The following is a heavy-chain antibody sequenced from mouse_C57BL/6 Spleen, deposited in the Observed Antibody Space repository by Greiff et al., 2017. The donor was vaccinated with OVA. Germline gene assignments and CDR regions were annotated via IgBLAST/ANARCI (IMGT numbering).Heavy chain of an antibody. J-gene: IGHJ4*01. CDR3: TKDYGRAYYAMDY. CDR1: GYTFTDYE. D-gene: IGHD1-1*01. CDR2: IDPETGGT. Sequence: VQLVESGAELVRPGASVTLSCKASGYTFTDYEMHWVKQTPVHGLEWIGAIDPETGGTAYNQKFKGKAILTADKSSSTAYMELRSLTSEDSAVYYCTKDYGRAYYAMDYWGQGTSVTVSS. V-gene: IGHV1-15*01.